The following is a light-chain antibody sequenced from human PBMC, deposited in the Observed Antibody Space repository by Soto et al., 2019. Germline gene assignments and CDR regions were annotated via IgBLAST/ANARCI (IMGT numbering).Light chain of an antibody. V-gene: IGKV3-20*01. Sequence: EIVLTQSPGTLSLSPGERATLSCRASQSVSSSYLAWYRQKPGQAPRLLIYGASRRATGIPDRISGSGSGTDFTLTISSLEPADFAVYYCQHYGSSPGYTFGQGTKLEIK. CDR3: QHYGSSPGYT. CDR2: GAS. CDR1: QSVSSSY. J-gene: IGKJ2*01.